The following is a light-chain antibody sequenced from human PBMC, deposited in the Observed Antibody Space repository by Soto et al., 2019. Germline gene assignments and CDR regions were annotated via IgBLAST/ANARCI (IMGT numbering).Light chain of an antibody. CDR3: QQRYNRYT. Sequence: EIVLTQSPATLSLSPGERATLSCRASQSISSYLAWFQQKPGQAPRLIIYDASSRATGIPASFSGSGSCTDFTLTISSVESEDSAAYYCQQRYNRYTFGQGTKLEIK. J-gene: IGKJ2*01. CDR1: QSISSY. V-gene: IGKV3-11*01. CDR2: DAS.